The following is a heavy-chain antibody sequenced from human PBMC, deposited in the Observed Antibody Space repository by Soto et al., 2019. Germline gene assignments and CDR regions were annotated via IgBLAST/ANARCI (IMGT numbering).Heavy chain of an antibody. CDR2: IYWDDDK. CDR3: AHLGITGTTSWFDP. D-gene: IGHD1-20*01. CDR1: GFSLTTSGVG. J-gene: IGHJ5*02. Sequence: QITLKESGPTLVKPTQTLTLTCTFSGFSLTTSGVGVGWIRQPPGKALEWLALIYWDDDKRYSPSLKSRLTITRDTSKNHVVLTMTNMDPVDTATYYCAHLGITGTTSWFDPWGQGTLVTVSS. V-gene: IGHV2-5*02.